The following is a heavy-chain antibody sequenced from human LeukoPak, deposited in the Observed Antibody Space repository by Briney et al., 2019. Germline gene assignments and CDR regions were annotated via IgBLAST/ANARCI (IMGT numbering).Heavy chain of an antibody. J-gene: IGHJ4*02. V-gene: IGHV1-69*13. Sequence: ASVKVSCKASRGTFSSYAISWVRQAPGQGLEWMGGIIPMFATANYAQKFQGRVTITADESTSTAYMELSSLRSEDTAVYYCARREEAADYFDNWGQGTLVTVSS. D-gene: IGHD5-24*01. CDR1: RGTFSSYA. CDR2: IIPMFATA. CDR3: ARREEAADYFDN.